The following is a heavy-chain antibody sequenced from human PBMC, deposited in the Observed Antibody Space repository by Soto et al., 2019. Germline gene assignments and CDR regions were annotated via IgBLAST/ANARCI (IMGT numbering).Heavy chain of an antibody. CDR1: GGTFSTYT. J-gene: IGHJ5*02. CDR2: IIPIIGII. CDR3: AGDPESQSNWFDP. Sequence: SVKVSCKASGGTFSTYTITWVRQAPGQGLEWMGRIIPIIGIINYAQKFQGRVTISADKFTGTAYMELTGLRSDDTAVYYCAGDPESQSNWFDPWGKGTLVTVAS. V-gene: IGHV1-69*04.